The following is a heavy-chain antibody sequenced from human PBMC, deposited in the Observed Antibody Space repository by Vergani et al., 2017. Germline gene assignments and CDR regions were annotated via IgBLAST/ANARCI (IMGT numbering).Heavy chain of an antibody. J-gene: IGHJ3*02. CDR3: ATVAIPRRECTSYTRARDAFYI. D-gene: IGHD1-14*01. Sequence: EVQLVESGGGLVQPGGSLRLSCAASGFTFSSYSMNWVRQAPGKGLEWVSYISSSSSTIYYEDSVKGRFTITRDNAKKSLYLQMKRLRDEDTAVYYCATVAIPRRECTSYTRARDAFYIWGQGTMVTVSS. CDR1: GFTFSSYS. CDR2: ISSSSSTI. V-gene: IGHV3-48*02.